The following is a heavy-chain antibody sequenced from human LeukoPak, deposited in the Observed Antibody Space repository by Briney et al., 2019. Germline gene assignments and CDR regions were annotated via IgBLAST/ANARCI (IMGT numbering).Heavy chain of an antibody. Sequence: GGSLRLPCAASGFTFSSYAMHWVRQAPGKGLEWVAIISYHGSNRYYADSVKGRFTISRDNSKNTLYLQMNSLRAEDTAVYYCARSPGAAFDYWGQGTLVTVSS. D-gene: IGHD1-26*01. CDR3: ARSPGAAFDY. J-gene: IGHJ4*02. CDR2: ISYHGSNR. V-gene: IGHV3-30-3*01. CDR1: GFTFSSYA.